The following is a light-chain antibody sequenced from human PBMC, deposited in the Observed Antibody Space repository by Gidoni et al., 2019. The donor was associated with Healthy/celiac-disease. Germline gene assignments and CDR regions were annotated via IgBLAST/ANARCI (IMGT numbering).Light chain of an antibody. J-gene: IGLJ2*01. CDR1: KLGDKY. V-gene: IGLV3-1*01. CDR2: QDS. Sequence: SYELPQPPSVSVSPGQTASITCSGDKLGDKYACWYQQKPGQSPVLVIYQDSKRPSGIPERFSGSNSGNTATLTISGTQAMDEADYYCQAWDSSTVLVFGGGTKLTVL. CDR3: QAWDSSTVLV.